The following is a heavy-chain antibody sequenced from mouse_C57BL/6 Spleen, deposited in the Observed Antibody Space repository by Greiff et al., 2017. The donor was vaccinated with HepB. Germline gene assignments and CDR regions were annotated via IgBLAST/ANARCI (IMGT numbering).Heavy chain of an antibody. CDR1: GYAFSSSW. CDR3: AGGLRGFAY. CDR2: IYPGDGDT. J-gene: IGHJ3*01. D-gene: IGHD2-4*01. Sequence: QVQLQQSGPELVKPGASVKISCEASGYAFSSSWMNWVKQRPGKGLEWIGRIYPGDGDTNYNGKFKGKATLTADKSSSTAYMQLSSLTSEDSAVYFCAGGLRGFAYWGQGTLVTVSA. V-gene: IGHV1-82*01.